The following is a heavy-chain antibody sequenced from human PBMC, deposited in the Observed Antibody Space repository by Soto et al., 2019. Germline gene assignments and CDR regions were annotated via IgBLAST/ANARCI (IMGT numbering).Heavy chain of an antibody. Sequence: ASVKVSFKASGYTFTSYYMHWVRQAPGQGLEWMGIINPSGGSTSYAQKFQGRVTMTRDTSTSTVYMELSSLRSEDTAVYYCARSHYDSSGYNTGGRGAFDIWGQGTMVTVSS. CDR3: ARSHYDSSGYNTGGRGAFDI. V-gene: IGHV1-46*01. CDR1: GYTFTSYY. J-gene: IGHJ3*02. CDR2: INPSGGST. D-gene: IGHD3-22*01.